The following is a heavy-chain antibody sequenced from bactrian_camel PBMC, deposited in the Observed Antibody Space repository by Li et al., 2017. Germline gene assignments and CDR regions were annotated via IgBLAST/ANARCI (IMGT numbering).Heavy chain of an antibody. CDR3: ARDVLGGSWPEIDY. Sequence: HVQLVESGGGSVQPGGSLRLSCAASGFTFGSYWMYWVRQAPGKEREAVATLATEQYSRYYRGTTHYADSVKGRFTISRDNAKNTLYLQLYSLKTEDTAMYFCARDVLGGSWPEIDYWGQGTQVTVS. V-gene: IGHV3S1*01. CDR1: GFTFGSYW. CDR2: LATEQYSRYYRGTT. J-gene: IGHJ4*01. D-gene: IGHD6*01.